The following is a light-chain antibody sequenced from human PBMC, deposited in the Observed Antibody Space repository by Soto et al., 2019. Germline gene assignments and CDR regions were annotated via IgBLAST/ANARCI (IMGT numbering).Light chain of an antibody. Sequence: QSVPTQPPSVSGAPGQRVTISCTGSSSYIGAGYDVHWYQQLPGAAPKLLFYGNTNRPSGVPDRFSGSKSGTSASLAITGLQAEDEADYYCQSYDSSLSGYVFGTGTKVTVL. CDR1: SSYIGAGYD. V-gene: IGLV1-40*01. CDR3: QSYDSSLSGYV. CDR2: GNT. J-gene: IGLJ1*01.